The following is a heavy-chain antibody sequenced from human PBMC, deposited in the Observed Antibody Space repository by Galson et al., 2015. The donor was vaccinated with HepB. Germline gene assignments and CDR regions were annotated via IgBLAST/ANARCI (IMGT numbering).Heavy chain of an antibody. J-gene: IGHJ4*02. V-gene: IGHV3-23*01. Sequence: SLRLSCAASGFTFSSYAMSWVRQAPGKGLEWVSTISGSGSSTFYADSAKGRFTVSRDNSKNTVYLQMNSLRAEDTAVYYCAKDPDYWGQGTLVTVSS. CDR3: AKDPDY. CDR2: ISGSGSST. CDR1: GFTFSSYA.